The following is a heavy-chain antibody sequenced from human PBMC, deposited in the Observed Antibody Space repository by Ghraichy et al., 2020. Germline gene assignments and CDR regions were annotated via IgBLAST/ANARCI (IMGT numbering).Heavy chain of an antibody. Sequence: GGSLRLSCAASGFTFSSYSMNWVRQAPGKGLEWVSSISSSSSYIYYADSVKGRFTISRDNAKNSLYLQMNSLRAEDTAVYYCARVHPTPYYDSSGYYPDAFDIWGQGTMVTVSS. CDR2: ISSSSSYI. CDR1: GFTFSSYS. CDR3: ARVHPTPYYDSSGYYPDAFDI. V-gene: IGHV3-21*01. D-gene: IGHD3-22*01. J-gene: IGHJ3*02.